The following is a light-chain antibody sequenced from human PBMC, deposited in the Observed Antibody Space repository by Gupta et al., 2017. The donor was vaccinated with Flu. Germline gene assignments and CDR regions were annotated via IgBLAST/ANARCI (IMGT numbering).Light chain of an antibody. CDR3: QQFGNIPFT. Sequence: EGAATSCRAGRDVASNCLAWYQQKPGQAPRLLMYEASNRATGTPDRFSGSGSGTEFTLTISSLEPGDVAVYYCQQFGNIPFTFGPGTKVDIK. J-gene: IGKJ3*01. CDR2: EAS. V-gene: IGKV3-20*01. CDR1: RDVASNC.